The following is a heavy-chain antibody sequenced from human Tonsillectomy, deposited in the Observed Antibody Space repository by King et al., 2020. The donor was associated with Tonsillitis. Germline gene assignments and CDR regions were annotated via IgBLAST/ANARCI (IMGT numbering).Heavy chain of an antibody. CDR3: AKAGLWWRGSSGRYFDY. Sequence: VQLVESGGGVVQPGGSLRLSCAASGFTFSSYGMHWVRQAPGKGLEWVAFIRYDGSNKYYADSVKGRFTISRDNSKNTLYLQMNSLRAEDTAVYYCAKAGLWWRGSSGRYFDYWGQGTLGTVSS. J-gene: IGHJ4*02. V-gene: IGHV3-30*02. D-gene: IGHD6-19*01. CDR2: IRYDGSNK. CDR1: GFTFSSYG.